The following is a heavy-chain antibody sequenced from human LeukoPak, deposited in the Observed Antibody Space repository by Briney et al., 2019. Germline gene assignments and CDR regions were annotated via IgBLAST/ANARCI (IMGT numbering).Heavy chain of an antibody. D-gene: IGHD6-13*01. CDR2: IYSGGST. CDR3: ARFAEGSSFDY. J-gene: IGHJ4*02. CDR1: GFTVSSNY. Sequence: GGSLRLSCAASGFTVSSNYMSWVRQAPGKGLEWVSVIYSGGSTYYADSVKGRFTISRDNSKNTLYLQMNSLRAEDTAVYYCARFAEGSSFDYWGQGTLVTVSS. V-gene: IGHV3-66*01.